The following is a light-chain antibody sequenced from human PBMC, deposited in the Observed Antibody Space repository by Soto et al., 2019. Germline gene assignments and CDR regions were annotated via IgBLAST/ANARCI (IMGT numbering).Light chain of an antibody. J-gene: IGKJ4*01. CDR1: QSVGAR. CDR3: QQYNDWPPLT. V-gene: IGKV3-15*01. Sequence: EVVMTQSPATLSVSPGERATLSCRASQSVGARLAWYQQKPGQPPRLLMYTTSIRASGVPPRFSGSGSGTEFTLTISSLQSEDFAVYYCQQYNDWPPLTFCGGTTVEIK. CDR2: TTS.